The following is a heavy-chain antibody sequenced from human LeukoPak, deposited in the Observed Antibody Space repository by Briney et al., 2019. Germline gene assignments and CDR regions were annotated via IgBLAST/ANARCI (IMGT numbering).Heavy chain of an antibody. CDR2: IYHSGST. CDR1: GYSISSGYY. CDR3: AREDSGGDYGYIADY. V-gene: IGHV4-38-2*02. J-gene: IGHJ4*02. D-gene: IGHD4-17*01. Sequence: PSETQSLTCAVSGYSISSGYYWGWIRQPPGEELKWIGSIYHSGSTYYNPSLKGRVTISVDTSKNQFSLKLSSVTAADTAVYYCAREDSGGDYGYIADYWGQGTLVTVSS.